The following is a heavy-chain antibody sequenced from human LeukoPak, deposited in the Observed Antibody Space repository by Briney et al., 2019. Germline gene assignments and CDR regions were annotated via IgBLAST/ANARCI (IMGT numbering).Heavy chain of an antibody. D-gene: IGHD4-17*01. J-gene: IGHJ4*02. V-gene: IGHV3-7*03. Sequence: GGSLRLSCAASGFTFSRYWMRWVRQAEGKGLEWVANIKQDGWEKYYVDSVKGGFIISRDNAKNSLYLQMNSLRAEDTAVYFCARGQTTVTNWGQGTLVSVSS. CDR2: IKQDGWEK. CDR1: GFTFSRYW. CDR3: ARGQTTVTN.